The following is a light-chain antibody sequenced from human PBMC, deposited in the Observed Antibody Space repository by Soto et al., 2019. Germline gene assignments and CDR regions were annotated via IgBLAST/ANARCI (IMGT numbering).Light chain of an antibody. CDR2: VAF. CDR3: QQSFRSPIT. J-gene: IGKJ5*01. CDR1: QSIALS. V-gene: IGKV1-39*01. Sequence: DIQMTLSPSTLSASGGDTVTTTCRASQSIALSVNWYQQKPGKAPKLLIYVAFTLESGVPSRFSGSGSGTEFTLTIRSLQPEDFATYYCQQSFRSPITFGQGTRLEIK.